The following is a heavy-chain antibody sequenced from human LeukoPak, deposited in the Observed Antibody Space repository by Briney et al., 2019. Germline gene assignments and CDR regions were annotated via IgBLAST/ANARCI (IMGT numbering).Heavy chain of an antibody. V-gene: IGHV3-48*04. Sequence: GGSLRLSCAASGFTFSSYSMNWVRQAPGKGLEWVSYISSSSSTIYYADSVKGRFTISRDNAKNSLYLQMNSLRAEDTAVYYCARGAAAGIPVAGPGDYWGQGTLVTVSS. CDR3: ARGAAAGIPVAGPGDY. CDR2: ISSSSSTI. J-gene: IGHJ4*02. D-gene: IGHD6-13*01. CDR1: GFTFSSYS.